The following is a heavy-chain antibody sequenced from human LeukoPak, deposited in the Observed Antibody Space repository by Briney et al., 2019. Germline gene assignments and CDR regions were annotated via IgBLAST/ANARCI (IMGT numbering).Heavy chain of an antibody. CDR3: AKERGYYDNSGYLI. J-gene: IGHJ4*02. CDR2: IWPDGGDE. Sequence: GGSLRLSCVASGFSFSSYGMHWVRQTPGKGLEWVTFIWPDGGDEHYADYVRGRFTISRDNSRNTLYLQMNSLRPDDTAVYYCAKERGYYDNSGYLIWGQGTLVTVSS. V-gene: IGHV3-30*02. D-gene: IGHD3-22*01. CDR1: GFSFSSYG.